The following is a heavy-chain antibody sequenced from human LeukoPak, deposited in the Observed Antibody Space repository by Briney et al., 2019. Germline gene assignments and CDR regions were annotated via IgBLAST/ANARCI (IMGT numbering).Heavy chain of an antibody. V-gene: IGHV3-74*01. CDR3: AMSTGWFGQGYFDY. J-gene: IGHJ4*02. CDR1: GFTFSSYW. CDR2: INSDGSST. Sequence: GGSLRLSCAASGFTFSSYWMHWVRQAPGKGLVWVSRINSDGSSTSYADSVKGRFTISRDNAKNTLYLQMNSLRAEDTAVYYCAMSTGWFGQGYFDYWRQGTLVTVSS. D-gene: IGHD3-10*01.